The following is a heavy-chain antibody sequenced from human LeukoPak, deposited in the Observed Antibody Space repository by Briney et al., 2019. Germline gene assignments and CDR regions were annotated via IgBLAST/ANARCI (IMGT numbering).Heavy chain of an antibody. CDR1: GYTFTGYW. CDR3: AAMIVIPHSPSYYLDY. CDR2: IYPGDSDT. J-gene: IGHJ4*02. V-gene: IGHV5-51*01. Sequence: GESLKISCKASGYTFTGYWIGWVRQMSGKGLELMGVIYPGDSDTRYSPSFQGQVTISTDKSISTAYLQWSSLKASDTAMYYCAAMIVIPHSPSYYLDYWGQGTLVTVSS. D-gene: IGHD3-22*01.